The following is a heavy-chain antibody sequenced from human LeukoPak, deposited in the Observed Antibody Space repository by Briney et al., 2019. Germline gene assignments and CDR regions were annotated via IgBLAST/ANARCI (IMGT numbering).Heavy chain of an antibody. CDR3: ARESFGLEMATIFDY. V-gene: IGHV3-30*02. CDR1: GFIFSNNG. J-gene: IGHJ4*02. Sequence: PGGSLRLSCAASGFIFSNNGMHWVRQAPGKGLEWVAYIWYDGSDEDYADSVKGRFTISRDNAKNTLYLQMNSLRAEDTAVYYCARESFGLEMATIFDYWGQGTLVTVSS. CDR2: IWYDGSDE. D-gene: IGHD5-24*01.